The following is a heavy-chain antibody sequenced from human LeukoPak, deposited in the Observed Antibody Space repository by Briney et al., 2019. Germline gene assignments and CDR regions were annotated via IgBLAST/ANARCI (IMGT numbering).Heavy chain of an antibody. V-gene: IGHV3-48*01. CDR1: GFTFDDYG. D-gene: IGHD3-16*01. CDR2: ISASSSTI. Sequence: GGSLRLSCAASGFTFDDYGMNWVRQAPGKGLEWVSYISASSSTIYYADSMKGRFTISRDNAKNSLYLQMNSLRAEDTAVYYCARDLGGHYDYVWGSYRGGYFDYWGQGTLVTVSS. J-gene: IGHJ4*02. CDR3: ARDLGGHYDYVWGSYRGGYFDY.